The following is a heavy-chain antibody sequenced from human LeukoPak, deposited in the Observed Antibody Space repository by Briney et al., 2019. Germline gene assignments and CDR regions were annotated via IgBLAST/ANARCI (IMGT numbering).Heavy chain of an antibody. CDR1: GFTFSSYS. CDR3: ARDRTGYYGSGSYRDYAFDI. D-gene: IGHD3-10*01. J-gene: IGHJ3*02. Sequence: GGSLRLSCAASGFTFSSYSMNWVRQAPGKGLEWVSSISSSSSYIYYADSVKGRFTISRDNAKNSLYLQMNSLRAEDTAVYYCARDRTGYYGSGSYRDYAFDIWGQGTMVTVSS. V-gene: IGHV3-21*01. CDR2: ISSSSSYI.